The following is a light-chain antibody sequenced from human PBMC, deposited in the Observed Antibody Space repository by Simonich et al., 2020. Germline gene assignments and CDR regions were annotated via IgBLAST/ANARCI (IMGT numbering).Light chain of an antibody. CDR3: QSYDSSNRV. CDR1: RGSISSNS. CDR2: EDN. Sequence: NFMLTQPHSVSESPGKTVTISCTRSRGSISSNSVQWYQQRPGSAPTTVIYEDNQRPAGVPDRVSGSIDSSSNAASLTSSGLKTEDEADYYCQSYDSSNRVFGGGTKLTVL. V-gene: IGLV6-57*03. J-gene: IGLJ3*02.